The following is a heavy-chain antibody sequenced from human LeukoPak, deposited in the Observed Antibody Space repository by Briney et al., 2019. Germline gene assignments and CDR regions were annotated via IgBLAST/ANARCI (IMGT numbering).Heavy chain of an antibody. Sequence: GGSLRLSCAASGFTFGTHAMTWVRQAPGKGLEWVSGMSGRGDTSYYADSVKGRFTISRDNSKNTLFLQMNSLRAEDTAVYYCAKLAGIRGWFVYYFDYWGQGTLDTVS. CDR1: GFTFGTHA. CDR3: AKLAGIRGWFVYYFDY. J-gene: IGHJ4*02. CDR2: MSGRGDTS. V-gene: IGHV3-23*01. D-gene: IGHD6-19*01.